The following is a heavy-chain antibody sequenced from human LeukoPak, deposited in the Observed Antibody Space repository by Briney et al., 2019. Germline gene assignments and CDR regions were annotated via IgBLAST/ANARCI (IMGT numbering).Heavy chain of an antibody. Sequence: GGSLRLSCAASGFTFSSYAMSWVRQAPGKGLEWVSAISGSGGSTYYADSVKGRFTISRDNSKNTLYLQMNSLRAVDTAVYYCAKDLSTITWYGAVFDYWGQGTLVTVSS. J-gene: IGHJ4*02. D-gene: IGHD2-2*01. CDR2: ISGSGGST. CDR1: GFTFSSYA. CDR3: AKDLSTITWYGAVFDY. V-gene: IGHV3-23*01.